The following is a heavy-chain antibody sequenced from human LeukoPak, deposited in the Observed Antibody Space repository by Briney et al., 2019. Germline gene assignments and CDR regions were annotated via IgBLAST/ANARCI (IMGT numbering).Heavy chain of an antibody. CDR1: GGTFGIYA. CDR3: ARRAYDYGDYLLSGAFDI. CDR2: IIPIFGTA. V-gene: IGHV1-69*13. Sequence: SVKVSCKASGGTFGIYAISWVRQAPGQGLGWMGGIIPIFGTANYAQKFQGRVTITADESTSTAYLELSSLRSEDTAVYYCARRAYDYGDYLLSGAFDIWGQGTMVSVSS. D-gene: IGHD4-17*01. J-gene: IGHJ3*02.